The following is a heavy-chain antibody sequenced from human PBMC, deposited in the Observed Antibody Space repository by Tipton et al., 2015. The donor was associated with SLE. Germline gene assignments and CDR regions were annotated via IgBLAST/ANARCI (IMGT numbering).Heavy chain of an antibody. CDR3: ARGDYYDSSGHDAFDI. D-gene: IGHD3-22*01. J-gene: IGHJ3*02. CDR1: GGSISSYY. V-gene: IGHV4-59*01. Sequence: TLSLTCTVSGGSISSYYWSWIRQPPGKGLEWIGYIYYSGSTNSNPSLKSRVTISVDTSKNQFSLKLSSVTAADTAVYYCARGDYYDSSGHDAFDIWGQGTMVTVSS. CDR2: IYYSGST.